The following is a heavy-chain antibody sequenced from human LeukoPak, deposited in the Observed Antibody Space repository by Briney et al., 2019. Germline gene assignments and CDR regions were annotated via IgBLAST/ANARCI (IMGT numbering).Heavy chain of an antibody. CDR3: ARWSTTVFDY. Sequence: SETLSLTCTVSGGSISTSSYYWGWIRQPTGKGLEWIGSISYGGTTNYNPSLKSRVTIFVETSKNQFSLKLRSVTAADTAAYYCARWSTTVFDYWGQGTLVTVSS. CDR1: GGSISTSSYY. J-gene: IGHJ4*02. V-gene: IGHV4-39*01. CDR2: ISYGGTT. D-gene: IGHD4-17*01.